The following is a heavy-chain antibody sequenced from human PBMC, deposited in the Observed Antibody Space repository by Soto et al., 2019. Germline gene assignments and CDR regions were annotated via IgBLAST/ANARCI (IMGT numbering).Heavy chain of an antibody. Sequence: EVQLVESGGGLVKPGGSLRLSCAASGFTFSSYSMNWVRQAPGKGLEWVSSISSSSSYIYYAVSVKGRFTICRDNPKNSLHLQMNSLRAEDTAVYYCARARTGRSGSYYNMDYYYGMDVWGQGTTVTVSS. J-gene: IGHJ6*02. V-gene: IGHV3-21*01. CDR2: ISSSSSYI. D-gene: IGHD3-10*01. CDR1: GFTFSSYS. CDR3: ARARTGRSGSYYNMDYYYGMDV.